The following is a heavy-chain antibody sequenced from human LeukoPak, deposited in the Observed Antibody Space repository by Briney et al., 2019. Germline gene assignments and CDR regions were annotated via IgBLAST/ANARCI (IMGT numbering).Heavy chain of an antibody. J-gene: IGHJ5*02. D-gene: IGHD5-18*01. CDR3: ALTAMAREAWFDP. CDR1: GYTFTSYG. CDR2: ISAYNGNT. Sequence: ASVKVSCKASGYTFTSYGISWVRQAPGQGLEWMGWISAYNGNTNYAQKLQGRVTMTTDTSTSTAYMELRSLRSDDTAAYYCALTAMAREAWFDPWGQGTLVTVSS. V-gene: IGHV1-18*01.